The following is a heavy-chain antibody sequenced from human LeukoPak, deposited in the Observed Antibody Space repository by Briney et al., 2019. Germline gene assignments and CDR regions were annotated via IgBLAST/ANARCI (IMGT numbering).Heavy chain of an antibody. V-gene: IGHV4-31*03. J-gene: IGHJ4*02. D-gene: IGHD3-22*01. CDR2: IYYSGST. Sequence: SQTLSLTCTVSGGSLSSGGYYWSWIRQHPGKGLEWIGYIYYSGSTYYNPSLKSRVTISVDTSKNQFSLKLSSVTAADTAVYYCARVMDYHDSSGTSDYWGQGTLVTVSS. CDR3: ARVMDYHDSSGTSDY. CDR1: GGSLSSGGYY.